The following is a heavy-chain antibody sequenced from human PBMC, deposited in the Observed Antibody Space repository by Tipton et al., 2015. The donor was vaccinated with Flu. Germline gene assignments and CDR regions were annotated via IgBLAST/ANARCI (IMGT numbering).Heavy chain of an antibody. J-gene: IGHJ3*02. Sequence: LRLSCTVSGGSISSGSFYWSWIRQPVGKGLEWIGRIYTSGSTNYNPSLKSRVTISVDTSKNQFSLKLSSVTAADTAVYYCARDRSTMVRGVPHGDFDIWGQGTMVTVSS. CDR1: GGSISSGSFY. D-gene: IGHD3-10*01. CDR2: IYTSGST. V-gene: IGHV4-61*02. CDR3: ARDRSTMVRGVPHGDFDI.